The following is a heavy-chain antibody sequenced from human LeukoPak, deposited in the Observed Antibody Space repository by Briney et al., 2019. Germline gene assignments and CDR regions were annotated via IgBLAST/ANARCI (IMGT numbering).Heavy chain of an antibody. CDR1: CGSISSYY. Sequence: SETLFLTCTASCGSISSYYWSWVRQPAREGLEGIGRIYTSGTTNYNPSLKSRVTMSVDTSRNQFSLKLSSVTAADTAVYYCARDLFVSYYYYYMDVWGKGTTVTISS. CDR2: IYTSGTT. CDR3: ARDLFVSYYYYYMDV. D-gene: IGHD2-21*01. J-gene: IGHJ6*03. V-gene: IGHV4-4*07.